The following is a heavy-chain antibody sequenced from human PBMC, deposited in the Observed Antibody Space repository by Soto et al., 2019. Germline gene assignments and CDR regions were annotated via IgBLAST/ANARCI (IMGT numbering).Heavy chain of an antibody. D-gene: IGHD3-10*01. CDR3: ARGGGFDP. CDR2: INHSGST. Sequence: PSGSLSLTCAVYGGSLCGYDWSWIRQPPGKGLEWIGEINHSGSTNYNPSLKSRVTISVDTSKNQFSLKLSSVTAADTAVYYCARGGGFDPWGQGTLVTVSS. J-gene: IGHJ5*02. CDR1: GGSLCGYD. V-gene: IGHV4-34*01.